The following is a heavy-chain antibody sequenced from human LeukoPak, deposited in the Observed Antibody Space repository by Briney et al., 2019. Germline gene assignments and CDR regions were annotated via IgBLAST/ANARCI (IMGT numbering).Heavy chain of an antibody. CDR2: ISGSGGST. Sequence: GGSLRLSCAASGFTFSSYAMSWVRQAPGKGLEWVSAISGSGGSTYYADSVKGRFTISRDNSKNTLYLQMNSLRAEDTAVYYCAKGNMVRGATYWYFDLWGRGTLVTVSS. J-gene: IGHJ2*01. CDR1: GFTFSSYA. CDR3: AKGNMVRGATYWYFDL. D-gene: IGHD3-10*01. V-gene: IGHV3-23*01.